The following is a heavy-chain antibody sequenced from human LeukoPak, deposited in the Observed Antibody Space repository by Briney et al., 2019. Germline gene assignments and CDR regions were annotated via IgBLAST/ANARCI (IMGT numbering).Heavy chain of an antibody. CDR2: ISSSSSYI. D-gene: IGHD6-13*01. Sequence: GGSLRLSCAASGFTFSSYSMNWVRQAPGKGLEWVSSISSSSSYIYYADSVKGRFTISRDNAKNSLYLQMNSLRAEDTAVYYCARDKQRYSSSWYVWYYYYMDVWGKGTTVTVSS. V-gene: IGHV3-21*01. J-gene: IGHJ6*03. CDR3: ARDKQRYSSSWYVWYYYYMDV. CDR1: GFTFSSYS.